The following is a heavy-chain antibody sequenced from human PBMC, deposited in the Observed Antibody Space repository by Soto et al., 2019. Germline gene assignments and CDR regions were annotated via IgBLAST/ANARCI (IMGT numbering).Heavy chain of an antibody. CDR1: GFTFSSYG. V-gene: IGHV3-30*18. Sequence: GGSLRLSCAASGFTFSSYGMHWVRQAPGKGLEWVAVISYDGSNKYYADSVKGRFTISRDNSKNTLYLQMNSLRAEDTAVYYCAKSQEGYSYGLYTFDYWGQGTLVTVSS. D-gene: IGHD5-18*01. CDR2: ISYDGSNK. CDR3: AKSQEGYSYGLYTFDY. J-gene: IGHJ4*02.